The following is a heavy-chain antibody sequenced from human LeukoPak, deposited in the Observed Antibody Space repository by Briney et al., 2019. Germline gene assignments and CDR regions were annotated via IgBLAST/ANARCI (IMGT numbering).Heavy chain of an antibody. CDR2: IYYSGST. CDR1: GGSISRYY. D-gene: IGHD6-13*01. Sequence: PSETLSLTCTVSGGSISRYYWSWIRQSPGKGLEWIGYIYYSGSTNYNPSLKSRVTISIDTSKNQFSLKLTSVTAADTAVYYCARAAAATIYYFDYWGQGTLVTVSS. J-gene: IGHJ4*02. V-gene: IGHV4-59*12. CDR3: ARAAAATIYYFDY.